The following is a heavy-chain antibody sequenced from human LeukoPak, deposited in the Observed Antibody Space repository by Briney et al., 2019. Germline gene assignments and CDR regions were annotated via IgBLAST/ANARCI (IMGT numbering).Heavy chain of an antibody. CDR1: GFIFSRYW. V-gene: IGHV3-7*01. D-gene: IGHD6-13*01. CDR3: ARDQGAAGDF. CDR2: IDQSGNEK. J-gene: IGHJ4*02. Sequence: GGSLRLSCAASGFIFSRYWMTWVRQAPGKGLEWVANIDQSGNEKFYVDSVKGRFTISRGNSKNSLYLQLNSLRVEDTAVYYCARDQGAAGDFWGQGTLVTVSS.